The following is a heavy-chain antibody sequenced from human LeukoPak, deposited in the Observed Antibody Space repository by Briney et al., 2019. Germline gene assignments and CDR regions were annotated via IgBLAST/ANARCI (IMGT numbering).Heavy chain of an antibody. Sequence: SETLSLTCTVSRGSLSSGTSYWSCIRQQPGKGLEWIGYIFYRWSTYYNPSLKSRVTISVDTAKNQFSLKLSSVTATDTAVYYCARGVKRLSARVGDYDYMYVWGKGTTVTVSS. CDR2: IFYRWST. CDR3: ARGVKRLSARVGDYDYMYV. CDR1: RGSLSSGTSY. J-gene: IGHJ6*03. V-gene: IGHV4-31*03. D-gene: IGHD3-16*02.